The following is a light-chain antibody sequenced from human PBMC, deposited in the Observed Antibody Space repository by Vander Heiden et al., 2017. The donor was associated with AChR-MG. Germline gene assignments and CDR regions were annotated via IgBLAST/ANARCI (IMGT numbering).Light chain of an antibody. Sequence: SYELIQPRSVSVALGQTARITCGGNNIGSKNVHWYQQKPGQAPVLVIYRDTNRPSGIPERFSGSNSGNTATLTISRAQAGDEGDYCQVWDGSTGVFGTGTNVTVL. CDR3: QVWDGSTGV. CDR1: NIGSKN. CDR2: RDT. V-gene: IGLV3-9*01. J-gene: IGLJ1*01.